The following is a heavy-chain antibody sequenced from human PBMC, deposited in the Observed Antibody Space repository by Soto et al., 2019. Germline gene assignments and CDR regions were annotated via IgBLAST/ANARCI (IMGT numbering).Heavy chain of an antibody. CDR2: ISESGGST. D-gene: IGHD6-13*01. V-gene: IGHV3-23*01. J-gene: IGHJ4*02. Sequence: GSRGLSSAASGXSFRDYSMRWVRQAPGKGLEWVSVISESGGSTHYADSVRGRFTVSRDNSKNSMSLRMNSLRDEDTAVYFCAKRSPYSSCWYSPIFDYWGQVALVTVSS. CDR3: AKRSPYSSCWYSPIFDY. CDR1: GXSFRDYS.